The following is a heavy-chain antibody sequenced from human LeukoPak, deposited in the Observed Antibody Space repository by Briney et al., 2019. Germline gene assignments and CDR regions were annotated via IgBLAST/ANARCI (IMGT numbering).Heavy chain of an antibody. Sequence: GASVKVSCKASGYTFTSYAMHWVRQAPGQRPEWMGWINAGNGNTKYSQKFQGRVTITRDTSASTAYMELSSLRSEDTAVYYCARDDEIAAALNWGQGTLVTVSS. D-gene: IGHD6-13*01. J-gene: IGHJ4*02. CDR3: ARDDEIAAALN. CDR2: INAGNGNT. CDR1: GYTFTSYA. V-gene: IGHV1-3*01.